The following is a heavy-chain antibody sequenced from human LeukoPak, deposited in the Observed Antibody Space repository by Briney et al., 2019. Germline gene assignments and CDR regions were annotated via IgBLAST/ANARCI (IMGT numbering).Heavy chain of an antibody. CDR1: GFTFSSYA. Sequence: PGGSLRLSCAASGFTFSSYAMTWVRQAPGKGLEWVSGISGSGGSTYYADSVKGLFTISRDNSKNTLYVQMNSLRAEDTAVYYCAKSDYYDSSGYYYGSDYWGQGTLVTVSS. D-gene: IGHD3-22*01. CDR2: ISGSGGST. V-gene: IGHV3-23*01. CDR3: AKSDYYDSSGYYYGSDY. J-gene: IGHJ4*02.